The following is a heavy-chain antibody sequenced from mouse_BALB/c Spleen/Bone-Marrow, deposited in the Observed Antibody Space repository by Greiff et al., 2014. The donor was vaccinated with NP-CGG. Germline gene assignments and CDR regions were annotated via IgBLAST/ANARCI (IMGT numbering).Heavy chain of an antibody. D-gene: IGHD2-1*01. V-gene: IGHV5-6*01. CDR2: ISSGGSYT. CDR3: ARQYGNFGVMDY. J-gene: IGHJ4*01. Sequence: EVQLQESGGDLVKPGGSLKLSCAASGFTFSKYGMSWVRQTPDKRLEWVANISSGGSYTYYPDSVKGRFTISRGNAKNTLYLQMSSLKSEDTAMYYCARQYGNFGVMDYWGQGTSVTVSS. CDR1: GFTFSKYG.